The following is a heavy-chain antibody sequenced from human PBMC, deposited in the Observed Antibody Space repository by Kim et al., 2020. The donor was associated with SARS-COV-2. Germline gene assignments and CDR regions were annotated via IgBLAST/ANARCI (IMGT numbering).Heavy chain of an antibody. CDR2: IYHSGST. CDR3: ARGGETTVTPPYYFDY. CDR1: GGSISSSNW. Sequence: SETLSLTCAVSGGSISSSNWWSWVRQPPGKGLEWIGEIYHSGSTNYNPSLKSRVTTSVDKSKNQFSLKLSSVTAADTAVYYCARGGETTVTPPYYFDYWGQGTLVTVSS. D-gene: IGHD4-17*01. V-gene: IGHV4-4*02. J-gene: IGHJ4*02.